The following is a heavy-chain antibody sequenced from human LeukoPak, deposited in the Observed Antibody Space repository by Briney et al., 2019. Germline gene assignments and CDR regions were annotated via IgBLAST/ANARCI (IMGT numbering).Heavy chain of an antibody. V-gene: IGHV3-21*01. Sequence: GGSLRLSCAASGFTFSSCSMNWVRQAPGKGLEWVSSISSSSSYIYYADSVKGRFTISRDNAKNSLYLQMNSLRAEDTAVYYCARDSRITKKADYWGQGTLVTVSS. CDR3: ARDSRITKKADY. D-gene: IGHD1-20*01. CDR1: GFTFSSCS. J-gene: IGHJ4*02. CDR2: ISSSSSYI.